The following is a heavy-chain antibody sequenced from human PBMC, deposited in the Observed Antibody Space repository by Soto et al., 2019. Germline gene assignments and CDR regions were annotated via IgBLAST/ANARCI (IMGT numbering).Heavy chain of an antibody. D-gene: IGHD6-13*01. CDR3: AKGGSAALIAPSGRDNWFDP. CDR2: INPNSGDT. CDR1: GYIFTAYS. Sequence: GASVKVSCKASGYIFTAYSMHWVRQAPGQGLEWLGWINPNSGDTIYAQKFQDRGTMTCDTSVSTAYLEMSSLSSDDTAVYYCAKGGSAALIAPSGRDNWFDPWGQGTQVTVSS. V-gene: IGHV1-2*02. J-gene: IGHJ5*02.